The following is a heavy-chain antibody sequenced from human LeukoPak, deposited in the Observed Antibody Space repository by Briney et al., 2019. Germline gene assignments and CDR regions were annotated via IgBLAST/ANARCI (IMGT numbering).Heavy chain of an antibody. CDR3: ARGGSGSIHNWFDP. J-gene: IGHJ5*02. Sequence: SVKVSCKASGGTFSSYAISWVRQAPGQGLEWMGGIIPILGTANYAQKFQGRVTITTDESTSTAYMELSSLRSEDTAVYYCARGGSGSIHNWFDPWGQGTLVTVSS. V-gene: IGHV1-69*05. CDR1: GGTFSSYA. D-gene: IGHD6-19*01. CDR2: IIPILGTA.